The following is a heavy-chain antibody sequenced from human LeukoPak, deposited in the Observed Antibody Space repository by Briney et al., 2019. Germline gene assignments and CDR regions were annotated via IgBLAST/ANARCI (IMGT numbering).Heavy chain of an antibody. CDR3: ARPLGYYYGLDV. CDR2: ISAYNGNT. D-gene: IGHD3-16*01. CDR1: GYTFTSYG. V-gene: IGHV1-18*01. J-gene: IGHJ6*02. Sequence: ASVKVSCKASGYTFTSYGISWVRQAPGQGLEWMGWISAYNGNTNYAQKLRGRVTMTTDTSTSTAYVELRSLRSDDTAVYYCARPLGYYYGLDVWGQGTTVTVSS.